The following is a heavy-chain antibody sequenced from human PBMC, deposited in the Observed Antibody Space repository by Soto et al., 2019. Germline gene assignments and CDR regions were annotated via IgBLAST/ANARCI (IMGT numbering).Heavy chain of an antibody. J-gene: IGHJ6*03. V-gene: IGHV5-51*01. Sequence: GESLKISCKGSGYSFTSYWIGWVRQMPGKGLEWMGIIYPGDSDTRYSPSFQGQVTISADKSISTAYLQWSSLKASDTAMYYCARLPYYDFWSGYFDYYYMDVWGKGTTVTVSS. CDR2: IYPGDSDT. CDR3: ARLPYYDFWSGYFDYYYMDV. D-gene: IGHD3-3*01. CDR1: GYSFTSYW.